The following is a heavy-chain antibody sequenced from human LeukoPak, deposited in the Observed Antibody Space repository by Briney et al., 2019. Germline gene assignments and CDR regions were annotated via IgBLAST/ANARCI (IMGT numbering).Heavy chain of an antibody. D-gene: IGHD3-22*01. CDR2: ISYDGSNK. Sequence: PGGSLRLSCAASGFSFSSYGMHWVRQAPGKGLEWGAVISYDGSNKYYADSVKGRFTISRDNSKNTLYLQMNSLRAEDTAVYYCAKEFYYYDSSGYYLDYWGQGTLVTVSS. CDR3: AKEFYYYDSSGYYLDY. CDR1: GFSFSSYG. J-gene: IGHJ4*02. V-gene: IGHV3-30*18.